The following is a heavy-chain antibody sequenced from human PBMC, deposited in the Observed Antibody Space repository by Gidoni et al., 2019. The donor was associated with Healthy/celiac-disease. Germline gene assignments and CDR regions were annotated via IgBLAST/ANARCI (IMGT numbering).Heavy chain of an antibody. CDR1: GFTLTNSA. CDR2: ISSGGDRT. D-gene: IGHD6-25*01. CDR3: VRYISAIN. Sequence: EVQLLESGGRLVQPGGFVRLSCAASGFTLTNSAMNWVRQAPGRGLEWVSAISSGGDRTHYADSVRGRFTVSRATSKNILYLHMKSLRAEDTAVYYCVRYISAINWGRGTLVTVAS. V-gene: IGHV3-23*01. J-gene: IGHJ4*02.